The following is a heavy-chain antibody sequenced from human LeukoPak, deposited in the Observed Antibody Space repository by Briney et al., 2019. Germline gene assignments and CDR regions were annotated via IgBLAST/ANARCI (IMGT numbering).Heavy chain of an antibody. CDR3: AKGGGQQLYTFDY. CDR2: ISGSGGST. D-gene: IGHD2-2*02. Sequence: GGSLRLSCAASGFTFSSYAMSWVRQAPGKGLEWVSAISGSGGSTYYADSVKGRFTISRDDSKNTLYLQMNSLRAEDTAVYYCAKGGGQQLYTFDYWGQGTLVTVSS. V-gene: IGHV3-23*01. CDR1: GFTFSSYA. J-gene: IGHJ4*02.